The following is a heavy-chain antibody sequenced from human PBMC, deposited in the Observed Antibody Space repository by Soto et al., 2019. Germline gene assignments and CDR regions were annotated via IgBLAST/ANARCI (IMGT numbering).Heavy chain of an antibody. Sequence: SETLSLTCTVSGYSISKGGYYWSWIRQRPGEGLEWLGYIYYSGSTYYNPSLKSRPSISVDTSKNQFSLKVNSVTAADTAVYYCARTTDAFXIWGQGTMVXVS. V-gene: IGHV4-31*03. D-gene: IGHD1-1*01. CDR3: ARTTDAFXI. CDR2: IYYSGST. J-gene: IGHJ3*02. CDR1: GYSISKGGYY.